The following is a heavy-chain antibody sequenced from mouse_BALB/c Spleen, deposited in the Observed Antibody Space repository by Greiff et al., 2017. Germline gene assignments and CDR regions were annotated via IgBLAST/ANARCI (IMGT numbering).Heavy chain of an antibody. CDR2: ISSGGST. CDR3: ARGGHRDGGYDDAMDY. CDR1: GFTFSSYA. J-gene: IGHJ4*01. V-gene: IGHV5-6-5*01. Sequence: EVQLVESGGGLVKPGGSLKLSCAASGFTFSSYAMSWVRQTPEKRLEWVASISSGGSTYYPDSVKGRFTISRDNARNILYLQMSSLRTEDTAMYYRARGGHRDGGYDDAMDYWGQGTSVTVSS. D-gene: IGHD2-14*01.